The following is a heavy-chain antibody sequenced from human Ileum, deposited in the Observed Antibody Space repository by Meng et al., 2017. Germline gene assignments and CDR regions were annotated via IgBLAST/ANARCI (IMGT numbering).Heavy chain of an antibody. J-gene: IGHJ5*02. Sequence: SETLSLTCSVSGGSISSSPSYWGWIRQTPGKGLAWIGSIYSSGTIYYNPSLKSRVTISVDTSKNQFSLKLNSATAADTAVYYCARDDEADDSSWLTWGQGTLVTVSS. D-gene: IGHD6-13*01. V-gene: IGHV4-39*07. CDR1: GGSISSSPSY. CDR2: IYSSGTI. CDR3: ARDDEADDSSWLT.